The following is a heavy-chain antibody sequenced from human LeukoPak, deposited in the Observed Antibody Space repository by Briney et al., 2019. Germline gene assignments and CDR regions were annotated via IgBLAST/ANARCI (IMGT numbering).Heavy chain of an antibody. V-gene: IGHV4-59*08. J-gene: IGHJ3*02. CDR1: GGSISSYY. CDR2: IYYSGST. D-gene: IGHD1-26*01. Sequence: SETLSLTCTVSGGSISSYYWSWIRQPPGKGLEWIGYIYYSGSTNYNPSLKSRVTISVDTSKNQFSLRLSSVTAADTAVYYYARHASIVGATTDAFDIWGQGTMVTVSS. CDR3: ARHASIVGATTDAFDI.